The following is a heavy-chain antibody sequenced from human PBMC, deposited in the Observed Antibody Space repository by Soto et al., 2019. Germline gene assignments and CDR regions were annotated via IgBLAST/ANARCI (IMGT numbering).Heavy chain of an antibody. CDR1: GYTFTSYG. CDR2: ISAYNGNT. D-gene: IGHD3-10*01. CDR3: ARITMVRGRSPPNWFGP. J-gene: IGHJ5*02. Sequence: ASVKVSCKASGYTFTSYGISWVRQAPGQGLEWMGWISAYNGNTNYAQKLQGRVTMTTDTSTSTAYMELRSLRSDDTAVYYCARITMVRGRSPPNWFGPWGQGTLVTVSS. V-gene: IGHV1-18*01.